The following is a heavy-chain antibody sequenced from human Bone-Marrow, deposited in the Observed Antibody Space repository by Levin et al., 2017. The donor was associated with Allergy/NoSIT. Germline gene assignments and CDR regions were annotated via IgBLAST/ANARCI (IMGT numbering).Heavy chain of an antibody. CDR3: AKDVTGLNGAFDM. Sequence: SLKISCAASGFSFDDYAMHWVRQAPGKGLEWVSGISWNSGSISYVDSVKGRFTITRDNAKNSLYLQMSSLRAEDTALYYCAKDVTGLNGAFDMWGQGTMVTVS. CDR1: GFSFDDYA. CDR2: ISWNSGSI. V-gene: IGHV3-9*01. J-gene: IGHJ3*02. D-gene: IGHD2-21*02.